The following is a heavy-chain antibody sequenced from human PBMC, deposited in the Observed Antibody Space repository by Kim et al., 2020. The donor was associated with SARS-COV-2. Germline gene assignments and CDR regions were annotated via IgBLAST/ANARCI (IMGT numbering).Heavy chain of an antibody. Sequence: SETLSLTCTVSGYSISSGYYWGWIRQPPGKGLEWIGNMYHSGSTYHNPSLKSRATISVDTSKNQFSLKLSSVTAADTAVYFCARALWFGESLNWFDPWG. D-gene: IGHD3-10*01. V-gene: IGHV4-38-2*02. CDR1: GYSISSGYY. CDR2: MYHSGST. CDR3: ARALWFGESLNWFDP. J-gene: IGHJ5*02.